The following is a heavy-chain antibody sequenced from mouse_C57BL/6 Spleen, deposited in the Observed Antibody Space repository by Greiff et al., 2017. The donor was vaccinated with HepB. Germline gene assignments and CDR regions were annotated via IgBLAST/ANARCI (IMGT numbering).Heavy chain of an antibody. V-gene: IGHV1-61*01. D-gene: IGHD4-1*01. CDR2: IYPSDSET. Sequence: QFHVKQPGAELVRPGSSVKLSCKASGYTFTSYWMDWVKQRPGQGLEWIGNIYPSDSETHYNQKFKDKATLTADTSSNTAYLQLSSLTSEDTAVYYCTLTGTLDYWGQGTTLTVSS. CDR3: TLTGTLDY. J-gene: IGHJ2*01. CDR1: GYTFTSYW.